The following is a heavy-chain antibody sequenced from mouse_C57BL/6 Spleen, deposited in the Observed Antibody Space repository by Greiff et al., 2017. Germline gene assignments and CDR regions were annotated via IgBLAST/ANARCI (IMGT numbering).Heavy chain of an antibody. V-gene: IGHV1-82*01. Sequence: VQLQQSGPELVKPGASVKISCKASGYAFSSSWMNWVKQRPGKGLEWIGRIYPGDGDTNYNGKFKGKATLTADKSSSTAYMQLSSLTSEDSAVYFCARKVTGTFDYWGQGTTLTVSS. CDR1: GYAFSSSW. D-gene: IGHD4-1*01. CDR3: ARKVTGTFDY. CDR2: IYPGDGDT. J-gene: IGHJ2*01.